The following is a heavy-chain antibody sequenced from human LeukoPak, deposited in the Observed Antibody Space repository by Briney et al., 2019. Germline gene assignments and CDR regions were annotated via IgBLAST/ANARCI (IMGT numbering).Heavy chain of an antibody. D-gene: IGHD1-20*01. CDR2: IYYSGST. CDR1: GGSISSSSYY. Sequence: PSETLSLTCTVSGGSISSSSYYWGWIRQPPGKGLEWIGSIYYSGSTYYNPSLKSRVTISVDTSKNQFSLKLSSVTAADTAVYYCARHYNRDDLLDYWGQRTLVTVSS. J-gene: IGHJ4*02. V-gene: IGHV4-39*01. CDR3: ARHYNRDDLLDY.